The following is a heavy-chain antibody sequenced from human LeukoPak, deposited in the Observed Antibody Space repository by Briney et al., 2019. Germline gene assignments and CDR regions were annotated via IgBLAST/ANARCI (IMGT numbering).Heavy chain of an antibody. CDR3: TRDQDGMDV. V-gene: IGHV6-1*01. CDR2: TYYRSRWYI. CDR1: GDSVSINIAA. Sequence: SQTLSLTCAISGDSVSINIAAWNWIRQSPSRGLAWLGRTYYRSRWYIDYAASVKSRLTINPDTSNNQFSLQLNSVTPEDTGVYYCTRDQDGMDVWGQGTTVTVSS. J-gene: IGHJ6*02.